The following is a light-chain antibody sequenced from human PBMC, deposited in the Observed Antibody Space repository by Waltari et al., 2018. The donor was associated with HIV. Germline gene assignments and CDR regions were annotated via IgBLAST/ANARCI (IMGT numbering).Light chain of an antibody. Sequence: QSALTQPPSASGSPGQSVTIFCTGTSSDVGGYNYVSWYQQHPDKAPKLIIFEVNKRPSGVPDRFSGSKSGNTASLTVSGLQAEDEADYYCSSYAGSDSPYVVGSGTTVTVL. CDR2: EVN. J-gene: IGLJ1*01. V-gene: IGLV2-8*01. CDR3: SSYAGSDSPYV. CDR1: SSDVGGYNY.